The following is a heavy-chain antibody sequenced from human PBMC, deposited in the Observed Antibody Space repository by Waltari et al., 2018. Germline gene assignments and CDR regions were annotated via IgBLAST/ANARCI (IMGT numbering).Heavy chain of an antibody. Sequence: QVQLQESGPGLVKPSQTLSLTCTVSGCSISSGDYHWSWIRQPPGQGLEWIGYIYYSGSTYYNPSLKSRVTISVDTSKNQFSLKLSSVTAADTAVYYCAREEGYCSSTSCYTGFDYWGQGTLVTVSS. CDR1: GCSISSGDYH. CDR2: IYYSGST. D-gene: IGHD2-2*02. CDR3: AREEGYCSSTSCYTGFDY. J-gene: IGHJ4*02. V-gene: IGHV4-30-4*08.